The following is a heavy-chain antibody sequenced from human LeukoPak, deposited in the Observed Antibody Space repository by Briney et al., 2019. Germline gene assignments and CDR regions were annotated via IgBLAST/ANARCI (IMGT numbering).Heavy chain of an antibody. CDR1: GGSISSYY. J-gene: IGHJ4*02. CDR2: IYYSGST. CDR3: ARLGSARLFRLFDY. Sequence: SETLSLTCTVSGGSISSYYWSWIRQPPRKGLEWIGYIYYSGSTNYNPSLKSLVTISVDTSKNQFSLKLSSVTAADTAVYYCARLGSARLFRLFDYWGQGTLVTVSS. V-gene: IGHV4-59*08. D-gene: IGHD2-21*01.